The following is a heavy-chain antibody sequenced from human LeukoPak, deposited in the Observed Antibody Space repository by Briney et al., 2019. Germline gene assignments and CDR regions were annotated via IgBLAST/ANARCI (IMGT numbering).Heavy chain of an antibody. J-gene: IGHJ4*02. D-gene: IGHD4-23*01. CDR1: GFTFRNYV. CDR3: ARGRPHGNDY. Sequence: PGGSLGLSCAASGFTFRNYVIHWVRQAPGKGLEWVAVTSSDLNVKLYADSVKGRFTISRDNAKNTLYLQMNSLRVEDTAVYYCARGRPHGNDYWGQGTLVTVSS. V-gene: IGHV3-30-3*01. CDR2: TSSDLNVK.